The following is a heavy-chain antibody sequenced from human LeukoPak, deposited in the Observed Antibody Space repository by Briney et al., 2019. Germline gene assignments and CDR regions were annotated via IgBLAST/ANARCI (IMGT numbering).Heavy chain of an antibody. Sequence: PSETLSLTCTVSGGSISSYYWSWLRQPPGRGLEWIGYIYYSGSTNYNPSLKSRVTISVDTSKNQFSLKLSSVTAADTAVYYCAREYSGYYANIYFDYWGQGTLVTVSS. CDR1: GGSISSYY. J-gene: IGHJ4*02. V-gene: IGHV4-59*01. CDR3: AREYSGYYANIYFDY. CDR2: IYYSGST. D-gene: IGHD3-22*01.